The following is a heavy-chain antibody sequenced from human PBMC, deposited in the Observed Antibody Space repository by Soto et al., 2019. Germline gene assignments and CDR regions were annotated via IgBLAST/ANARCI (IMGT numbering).Heavy chain of an antibody. V-gene: IGHV5-51*01. CDR3: ATPGSGYKAVYYGLDV. J-gene: IGHJ6*02. D-gene: IGHD5-18*01. CDR1: GYSFISYW. Sequence: GESLKISCRGSGYSFISYWIGWVRQMPGKGLEWMGIIYPGDSDTRYSPSFQGQVIISADKSVSTAYLQWSSLKASDTAMYYCATPGSGYKAVYYGLDVWGQGATVTVSS. CDR2: IYPGDSDT.